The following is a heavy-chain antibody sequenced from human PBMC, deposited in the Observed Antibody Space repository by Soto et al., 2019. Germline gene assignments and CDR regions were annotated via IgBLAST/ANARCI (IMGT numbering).Heavy chain of an antibody. CDR2: ISGSGGST. J-gene: IGHJ4*02. D-gene: IGHD3-9*01. V-gene: IGHV3-23*01. Sequence: EVQLLESGGGLVQPGGSLRLSCAASGFTFSSYAMSWVRQAPGKGLEWVSAISGSGGSTYYADSVKGRFTISRDNSKNTLYLQMNSLTAEETAVYYCAKHLCDNLTGYHDYWGQGTPVTVSS. CDR1: GFTFSSYA. CDR3: AKHLCDNLTGYHDY.